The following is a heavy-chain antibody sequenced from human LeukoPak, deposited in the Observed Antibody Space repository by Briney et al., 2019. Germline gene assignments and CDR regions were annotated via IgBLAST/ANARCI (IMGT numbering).Heavy chain of an antibody. CDR2: IYYSGST. CDR1: GGSISSHY. V-gene: IGHV4-59*11. Sequence: SETLSLTCTVSGGSISSHYWSWIRQPPGKGLEWIGYIYYSGSTNYNPSLKSRVTISVDTSKNQFSLKLSSVTAADTAVYYCARGPPTTLGIWGQGTMVTVSS. D-gene: IGHD1-1*01. J-gene: IGHJ3*02. CDR3: ARGPPTTLGI.